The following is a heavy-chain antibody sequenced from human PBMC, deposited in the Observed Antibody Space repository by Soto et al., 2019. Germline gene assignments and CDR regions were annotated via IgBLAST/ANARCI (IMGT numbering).Heavy chain of an antibody. V-gene: IGHV3-23*01. D-gene: IGHD2-2*01. CDR3: AKDSPRLGYCSSTSCFNWFDP. J-gene: IGHJ5*02. Sequence: EVQLLESGGGLVQPGGSLRLSCAASGFTFSSYAMSWVRQAPGKGLEWVSAISGSGGSTYYADSVKGRFTISRDNSKNTLYLQMNSLRAEDTAVYYCAKDSPRLGYCSSTSCFNWFDPWGQGTLVTVSS. CDR2: ISGSGGST. CDR1: GFTFSSYA.